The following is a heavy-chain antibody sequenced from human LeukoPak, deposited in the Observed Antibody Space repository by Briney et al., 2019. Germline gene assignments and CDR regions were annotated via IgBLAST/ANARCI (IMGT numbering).Heavy chain of an antibody. CDR2: ISSSGSTI. CDR3: ARGMMGSHYFDY. J-gene: IGHJ4*02. D-gene: IGHD3-10*01. Sequence: GGSLRLSCAASGFTFSSYEMNWVRQAPGKGLEWVSYISSSGSTIYYADSVKGRFTISRDNAKNSLYLQMNSLRAEDTAVYYCARGMMGSHYFDYWGQGTLVTVSS. CDR1: GFTFSSYE. V-gene: IGHV3-48*03.